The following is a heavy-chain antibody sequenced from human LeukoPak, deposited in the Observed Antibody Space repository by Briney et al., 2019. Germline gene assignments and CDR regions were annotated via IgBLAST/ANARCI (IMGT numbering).Heavy chain of an antibody. CDR1: GGSISSSSYY. CDR3: ARHRGTVVPFDY. CDR2: IYYSGST. Sequence: SEALSLTCTVSGGSISSSSYYWCWIRQPPWNGLDWIGSIYYSGSTYYNPSLKSRVTISVDTSKNQFSLKLGSVTAADTAVYYCARHRGTVVPFDYWGQGTLVTVSS. J-gene: IGHJ4*02. V-gene: IGHV4-39*01. D-gene: IGHD4-23*01.